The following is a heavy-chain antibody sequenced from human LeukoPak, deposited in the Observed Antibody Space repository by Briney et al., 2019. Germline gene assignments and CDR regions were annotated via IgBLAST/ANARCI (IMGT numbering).Heavy chain of an antibody. J-gene: IGHJ6*02. CDR3: TKDPNRYFDWLLTPYYYYYGMDV. CDR2: ISGGGGST. D-gene: IGHD3-9*01. V-gene: IGHV3-23*01. CDR1: GFTFSSYA. Sequence: PGGSLRLSCAASGFTFSSYAMSWVRQAPGKGLEWVSAISGGGGSTYYADSVKGRFTISRDNSKNTLYLQMNSLRAEDTAVYYCTKDPNRYFDWLLTPYYYYYGMDVWGQGTTVTVSS.